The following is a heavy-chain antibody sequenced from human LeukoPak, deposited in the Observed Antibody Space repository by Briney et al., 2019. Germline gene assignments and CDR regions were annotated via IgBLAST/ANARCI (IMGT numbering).Heavy chain of an antibody. CDR3: ARDGFYSSGTYLTN. CDR1: GFTFGSNS. V-gene: IGHV3-30*04. J-gene: IGHJ4*02. Sequence: GGSLRLSCAASGFTFGSNSLHWVRQAPGKGLEWVAVISSDGKSTYYADSTKGRFTISRDSSRSTLYLQMNTLRVEDTAVYYCARDGFYSSGTYLTNWGQGTLVTVSA. D-gene: IGHD3-10*01. CDR2: ISSDGKST.